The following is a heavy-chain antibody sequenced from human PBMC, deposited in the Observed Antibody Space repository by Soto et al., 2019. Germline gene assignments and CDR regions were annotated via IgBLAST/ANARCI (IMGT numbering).Heavy chain of an antibody. CDR2: IYSVGTT. D-gene: IGHD3-10*01. Sequence: EVQLVESGGGLVQTGGSLRLSCAGSALTASKNYMSWVRQPQGKGLEWVSVIYSVGTTYYADSVKDRFSISRDNSKSTLYLQIDNLRAGDTAVYYCARGGSGSDWDYYGMDVWGQGTTVTVSS. CDR1: ALTASKNY. J-gene: IGHJ6*02. CDR3: ARGGSGSDWDYYGMDV. V-gene: IGHV3-66*01.